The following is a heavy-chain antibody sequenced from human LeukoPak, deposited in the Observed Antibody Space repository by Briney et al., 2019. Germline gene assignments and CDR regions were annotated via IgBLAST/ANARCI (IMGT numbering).Heavy chain of an antibody. J-gene: IGHJ4*02. Sequence: GGSLRLSCAASGFTFSSYAMHWVRQAPGKGLEWVANIKQDGSEKYYVDSVKGRFTISRDNAKNSLYLQMNSLRAEDTAVYYCARPLRYFDWLELDYWGQGTLVTVSS. CDR3: ARPLRYFDWLELDY. V-gene: IGHV3-7*01. CDR2: IKQDGSEK. D-gene: IGHD3-9*01. CDR1: GFTFSSYA.